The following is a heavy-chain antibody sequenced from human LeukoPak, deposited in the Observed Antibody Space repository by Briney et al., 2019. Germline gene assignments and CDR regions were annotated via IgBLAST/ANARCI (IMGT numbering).Heavy chain of an antibody. CDR2: ISSSSSYI. J-gene: IGHJ4*02. CDR3: ASQTMVRGVITSYYFDY. V-gene: IGHV3-21*01. Sequence: GGSLRLSCAASGFTFSSYSMNWVRQAPGKGLEWASSISSSSSYIYYADSVKGRFTISRDNAKNSLYLQMNSLRAEDTAVYYCASQTMVRGVITSYYFDYWGQGTLVTVSS. D-gene: IGHD3-10*01. CDR1: GFTFSSYS.